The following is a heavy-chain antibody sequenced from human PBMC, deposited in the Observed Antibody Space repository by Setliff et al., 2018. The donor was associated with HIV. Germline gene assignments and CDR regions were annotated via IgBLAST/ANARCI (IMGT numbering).Heavy chain of an antibody. Sequence: SETLSLTCTVSGGSISSGAYYWGWIRQPAGKGLEWIGRCYTSGGTKYNPPLKSRITISVDTSKKQFSLKLTSVTAADTAVYYCARGRVEAGRPPGETGLSYYYHGMDVWGQGTTVTVSS. CDR1: GGSISSGAYY. CDR3: ARGRVEAGRPPGETGLSYYYHGMDV. D-gene: IGHD6-6*01. CDR2: CYTSGGT. V-gene: IGHV4-61*02. J-gene: IGHJ6*02.